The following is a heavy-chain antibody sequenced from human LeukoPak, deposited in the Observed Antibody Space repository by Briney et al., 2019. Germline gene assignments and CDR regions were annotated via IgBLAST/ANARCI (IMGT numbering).Heavy chain of an antibody. CDR3: ATIIAAASVGY. CDR2: ISSSSSYI. V-gene: IGHV3-21*01. Sequence: GGSLRLSCAASGFTFSSYSMNWVRQAPGKGLEWVSSISSSSSYIYYAGSVKGRFTISRDNAKNSLYLQMNSLGAEDTAVYYCATIIAAASVGYWGQGTLVTVSS. D-gene: IGHD6-13*01. J-gene: IGHJ4*02. CDR1: GFTFSSYS.